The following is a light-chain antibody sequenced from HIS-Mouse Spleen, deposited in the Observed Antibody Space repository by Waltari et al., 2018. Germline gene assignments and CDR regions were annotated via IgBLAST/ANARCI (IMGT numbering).Light chain of an antibody. Sequence: ELVLTQSPGTLSLSPGERATLHCRASQSVSSSYLAWYQQKPGQAPRLLIYGASSRATGIPDRFSGSGSGTDFTLTISRLEPEDFAVYYCQQYGSSPLTFGGGTKVEIK. CDR1: QSVSSSY. V-gene: IGKV3-20*01. CDR2: GAS. CDR3: QQYGSSPLT. J-gene: IGKJ4*01.